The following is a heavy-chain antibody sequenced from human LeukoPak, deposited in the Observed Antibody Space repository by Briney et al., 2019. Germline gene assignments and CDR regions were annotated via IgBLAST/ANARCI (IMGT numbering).Heavy chain of an antibody. CDR1: GGSISSSSYY. Sequence: SETLSLTCTVSGGSISSSSYYWGWIRQPPGKGLEWIGSIYYSGSTYYNPSLKSRVTISVDTSKNQFSLKLSSVTAADTAVYYCARQEYSSRNGMDVWGQGTTVTVSS. V-gene: IGHV4-39*01. D-gene: IGHD6-13*01. J-gene: IGHJ6*02. CDR3: ARQEYSSRNGMDV. CDR2: IYYSGST.